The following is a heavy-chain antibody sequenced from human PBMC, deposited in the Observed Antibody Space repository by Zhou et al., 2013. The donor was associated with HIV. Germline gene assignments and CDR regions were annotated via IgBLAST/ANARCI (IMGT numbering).Heavy chain of an antibody. CDR2: IMPLFGPP. Sequence: QVRLMQSGAEVKKPGSSVKISCRASGGIFRNFAISWVRQAPGQGLEWMGGIMPLFGPPSLAQKFLGRVTITADESTTTAYMELRSLRSEDTAVYYCARDQPKPYYYDSRGYYYSGHNWFDPGPGNPGHRLL. J-gene: IGHJ5*02. CDR1: GGIFRNFA. CDR3: ARDQPKPYYYDSRGYYYSGHNWFDP. V-gene: IGHV1-69*12. D-gene: IGHD3-22*01.